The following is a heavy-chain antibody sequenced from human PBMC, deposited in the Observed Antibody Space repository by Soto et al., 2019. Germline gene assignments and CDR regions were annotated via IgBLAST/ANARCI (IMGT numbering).Heavy chain of an antibody. CDR3: ARESGLGGTY. D-gene: IGHD2-15*01. Sequence: SETLSLTCAVYGGSFSGYYWSWIRQPPGKGLEWIGEINHSGSTNYNPSLKSRVTISVDTSKNQFSLKLSSVTAADTAVYYCARESGLGGTYWGKGTLVTVSS. J-gene: IGHJ4*02. V-gene: IGHV4-34*01. CDR1: GGSFSGYY. CDR2: INHSGST.